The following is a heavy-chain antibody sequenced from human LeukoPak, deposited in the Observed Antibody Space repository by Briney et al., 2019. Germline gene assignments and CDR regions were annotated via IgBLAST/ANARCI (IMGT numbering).Heavy chain of an antibody. D-gene: IGHD2-2*01. Sequence: GASVKVSCKASGYIFTGYYMHWMRQAPGQGLEWMGWINPNSGGTNYAQKFQGRVTMTRDTSTSTVYMELSSLRSEDTAVYYCARAERTSGSSTSCLDYWGQGTLVTVSS. V-gene: IGHV1-2*02. CDR3: ARAERTSGSSTSCLDY. CDR2: INPNSGGT. J-gene: IGHJ4*02. CDR1: GYIFTGYY.